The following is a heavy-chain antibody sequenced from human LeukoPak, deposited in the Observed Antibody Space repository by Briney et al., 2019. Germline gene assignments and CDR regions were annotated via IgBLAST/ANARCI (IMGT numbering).Heavy chain of an antibody. V-gene: IGHV4-39*07. D-gene: IGHD2-8*01. CDR1: GGSISINNFW. J-gene: IGHJ4*02. CDR2: VYYSGST. CDR3: ARGTSFGLMNSDN. Sequence: SETLSLTCSISGGSISINNFWWGSIRQSPGKAMEWVGSVYYSGSTYYNPSLTRRLTMSVDTSKNQFSLKLTSLTAADTAVYYCARGTSFGLMNSDNWGQGTLVIVSS.